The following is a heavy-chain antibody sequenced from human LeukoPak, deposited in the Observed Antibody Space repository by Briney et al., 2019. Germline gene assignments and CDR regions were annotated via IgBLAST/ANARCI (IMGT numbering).Heavy chain of an antibody. CDR1: GFTFSSYA. Sequence: GGSLRLSCAASGFTFSSYAMHWVRQAPGKGLEWVAVISYDGSNKYYADSVKGRFTISRDNSKNTLYLQMNSLRAEDTAVYYCARAGITMVREVIIRAAFDIWGQGTMVTVSS. CDR2: ISYDGSNK. V-gene: IGHV3-30-3*01. D-gene: IGHD3-10*01. J-gene: IGHJ3*02. CDR3: ARAGITMVREVIIRAAFDI.